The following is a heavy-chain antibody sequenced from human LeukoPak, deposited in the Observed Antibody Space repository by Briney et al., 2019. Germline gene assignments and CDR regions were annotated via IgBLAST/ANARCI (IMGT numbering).Heavy chain of an antibody. J-gene: IGHJ6*03. V-gene: IGHV4-59*01. CDR1: GGSISSYY. CDR2: IYYSGNT. Sequence: SETLSLTCTVSGGSISSYYWSWIRQPPGKGPEWIGYIYYSGNTNYNPSLKSRVTISVDTSKNQFSLKVSSVTAADTAVYYCARNFWSGYYRARGNYFNYMDVWGKGTTVTVSS. D-gene: IGHD3-3*01. CDR3: ARNFWSGYYRARGNYFNYMDV.